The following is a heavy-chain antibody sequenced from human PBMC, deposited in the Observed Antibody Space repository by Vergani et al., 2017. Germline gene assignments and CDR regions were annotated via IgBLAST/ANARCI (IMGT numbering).Heavy chain of an antibody. V-gene: IGHV4-34*01. CDR3: ASIARAPTRRNPPPDF. J-gene: IGHJ4*02. CDR2: VNHGGST. CDR1: GGSFSDYY. D-gene: IGHD3-16*02. Sequence: QVQLQAWGAGLLKTSETLSLTCGVSGGSFSDYYWSWIRQAPGMGLEWIGEVNHGGSTNYNPSLKSRVSISVDTSKNQFSLQLTSVTAADSALYFCASIARAPTRRNPPPDFWGQGILVTVSS.